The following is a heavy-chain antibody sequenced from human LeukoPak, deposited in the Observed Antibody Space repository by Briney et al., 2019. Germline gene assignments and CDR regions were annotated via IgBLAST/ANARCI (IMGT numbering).Heavy chain of an antibody. CDR2: INSDGSDT. CDR3: ARASQPSSHWASNYQYYMDV. V-gene: IGHV3-74*01. Sequence: GGSLRLSCAASGFTFSKYWMHWVRQAPGKGLVWVSRINSDGSDTNYADSVRGRFTISRDNAKSMLYLQMKSLRAEDTAVYYCARASQPSSHWASNYQYYMDVWGKGTTVTVSS. J-gene: IGHJ6*03. CDR1: GFTFSKYW. D-gene: IGHD2-2*01.